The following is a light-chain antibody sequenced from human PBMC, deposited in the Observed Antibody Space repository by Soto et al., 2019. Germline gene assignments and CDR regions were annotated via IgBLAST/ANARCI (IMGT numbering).Light chain of an antibody. J-gene: IGLJ2*01. CDR1: TSDVGGYNY. CDR3: SSYAGSTNFIL. Sequence: QSALTQPPSASGSPGQSVTICCAGTTSDVGGYNYVSRYQLHPGKVPKLIISEVKKRPSGAPDRFSGSKSGSTASLTVAGLQAEDEADYFCSSYAGSTNFILFGGGTKLTVL. CDR2: EVK. V-gene: IGLV2-8*01.